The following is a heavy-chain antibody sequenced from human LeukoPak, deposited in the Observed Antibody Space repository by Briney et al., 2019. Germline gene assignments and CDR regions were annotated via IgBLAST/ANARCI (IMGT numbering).Heavy chain of an antibody. D-gene: IGHD2-8*02. CDR1: GFTYRNYG. CDR3: AKGPGASVPGFQMDV. CDR2: IWSEGNNR. Sequence: GGSLRLSCAASGFTYRNYGMHWVRQATGKGLEWVSFIWSEGNNRFYADSVKGRFTISRDNSKNMLYLQMDSLRPEDTAVYYCAKGPGASVPGFQMDVWGKGTTVIVSS. V-gene: IGHV3-30*02. J-gene: IGHJ6*04.